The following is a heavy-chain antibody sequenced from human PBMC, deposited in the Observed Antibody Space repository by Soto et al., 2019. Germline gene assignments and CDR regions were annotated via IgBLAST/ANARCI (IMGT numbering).Heavy chain of an antibody. Sequence: QVQLVESGGGVVQPGRSLRLSCAASGFTFSSYAMHWVRQAPGKGLGWVAVISYDGSNKYYADSVKGRFTISRDNSKNTLYLQMNSLRAEDTAVYYCARDRFASSWSYFDYWGQGTLVTVSS. CDR3: ARDRFASSWSYFDY. D-gene: IGHD6-13*01. CDR1: GFTFSSYA. J-gene: IGHJ4*02. V-gene: IGHV3-30-3*01. CDR2: ISYDGSNK.